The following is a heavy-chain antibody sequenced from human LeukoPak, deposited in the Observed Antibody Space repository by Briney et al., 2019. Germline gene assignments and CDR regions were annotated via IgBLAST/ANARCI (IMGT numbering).Heavy chain of an antibody. CDR2: INPNSGVT. Sequence: ASVKVSCKASGYTFTGYYTHWVRQAPGQGLEWMGWINPNSGVTNYAQKFQGRVTITTDESTSTAYMELSSLRSEDTAVYYCASRVTAGPYFDYWGQGTLVTVSS. J-gene: IGHJ4*02. V-gene: IGHV1-2*02. D-gene: IGHD2-21*02. CDR3: ASRVTAGPYFDY. CDR1: GYTFTGYY.